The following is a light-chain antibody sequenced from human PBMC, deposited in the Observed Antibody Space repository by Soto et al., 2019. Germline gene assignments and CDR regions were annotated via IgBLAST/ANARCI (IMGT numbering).Light chain of an antibody. Sequence: EIVLTQSPGTLSLSPGERATLSCRASQSVSSSYLAWYQQKPGQAPRLLIYGASSRATGIPDRFSGSGSGTDFTLTISRLEPEDLAVYYFHQYGSSPWTFGQGTKVEIK. CDR2: GAS. CDR3: HQYGSSPWT. V-gene: IGKV3-20*01. CDR1: QSVSSSY. J-gene: IGKJ1*01.